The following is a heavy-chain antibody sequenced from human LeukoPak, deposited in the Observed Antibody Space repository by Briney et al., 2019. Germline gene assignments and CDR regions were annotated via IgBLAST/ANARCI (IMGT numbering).Heavy chain of an antibody. Sequence: PGGSLRLSCAASGFTFSSYAMHWVRQAPGKGLEWVAVISYDGSNKYYADSVKGRFTISRDNSKNTLYLQMNSLRAEDTAVYYCAKSLSTTVTFYSGTFDYWGQGTLVTVSS. CDR1: GFTFSSYA. D-gene: IGHD4-17*01. CDR3: AKSLSTTVTFYSGTFDY. V-gene: IGHV3-30-3*02. J-gene: IGHJ4*02. CDR2: ISYDGSNK.